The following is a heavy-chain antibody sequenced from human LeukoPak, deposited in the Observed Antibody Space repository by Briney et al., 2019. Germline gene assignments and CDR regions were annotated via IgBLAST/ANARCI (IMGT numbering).Heavy chain of an antibody. D-gene: IGHD2-21*01. J-gene: IGHJ3*01. CDR3: AKGKVNHDGALDA. CDR1: GFTFNTYA. Sequence: GGSLRLSCAASGFTFNTYAMTWVRQAPGKGLEWVSTVSGNGRDTYYADSMKGRFTISRDNPKNTLYLQMNGLRAEDTAVYYCAKGKVNHDGALDAWGQGTLVTVSS. V-gene: IGHV3-23*01. CDR2: VSGNGRDT.